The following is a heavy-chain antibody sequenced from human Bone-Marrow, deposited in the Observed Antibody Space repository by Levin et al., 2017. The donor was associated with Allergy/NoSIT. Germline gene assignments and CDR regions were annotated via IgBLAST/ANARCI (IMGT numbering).Heavy chain of an antibody. J-gene: IGHJ6*02. CDR3: ARHKDYGGNGYYYYGMDV. D-gene: IGHD4-23*01. Sequence: SLKISCAASGFTFTDYAIHWIRQAPGRGLEWVSGVSWNSGTIGYADSVKGRFTISRDNAKNSLYLQMNSLRTEDTALYFCARHKDYGGNGYYYYGMDVGAKGPRSPSP. V-gene: IGHV3-9*01. CDR2: VSWNSGTI. CDR1: GFTFTDYA.